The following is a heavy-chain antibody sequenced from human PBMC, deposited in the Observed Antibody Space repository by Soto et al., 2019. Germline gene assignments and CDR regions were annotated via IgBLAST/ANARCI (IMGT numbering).Heavy chain of an antibody. CDR1: GFTFSSYG. D-gene: IGHD3-22*01. J-gene: IGHJ1*01. V-gene: IGHV3-30*03. CDR3: ARDPGLGYYDNSGYYYAQYFQD. Sequence: QVQLVESGGGVVQPGRSLRLSCAASGFTFSSYGMHWVRQAPGKGLEWVAVISYDGKNKYYEDSVKGRFTISRDNSKNTLFLQMNSLRAEDTAVYYCARDPGLGYYDNSGYYYAQYFQDWGQGTLVTVSS. CDR2: ISYDGKNK.